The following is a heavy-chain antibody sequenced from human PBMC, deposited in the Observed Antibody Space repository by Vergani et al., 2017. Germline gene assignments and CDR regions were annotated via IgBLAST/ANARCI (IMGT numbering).Heavy chain of an antibody. V-gene: IGHV1-69*01. D-gene: IGHD1-26*01. CDR3: ARDLGEYSGSSADFDY. J-gene: IGHJ4*02. Sequence: QVQLVQSGAEVKKPGSSVKVSCKASGYTFTSYGISWVRQAPGQGLEWMGGIIPIFGTANYAQKFQGRVTITADESTSTAYMELSSLRAEDTAVYYCARDLGEYSGSSADFDYWGQGTLVTVSS. CDR1: GYTFTSYG. CDR2: IIPIFGTA.